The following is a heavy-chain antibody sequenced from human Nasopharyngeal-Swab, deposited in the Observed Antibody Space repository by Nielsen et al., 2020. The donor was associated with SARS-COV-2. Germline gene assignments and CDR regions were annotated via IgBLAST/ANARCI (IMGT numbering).Heavy chain of an antibody. Sequence: SETLSLTCTVSGGSISSGSYYWSWIRQPAGKGLEWIGRIYTSGRTNYNPSLQSRVTISVDTSKNQFSLKLSSVTAADTAVYYCAREAVATLAVDYWGQGTLVTVSS. CDR1: GGSISSGSYY. CDR3: AREAVATLAVDY. CDR2: IYTSGRT. J-gene: IGHJ4*02. D-gene: IGHD5-12*01. V-gene: IGHV4-61*02.